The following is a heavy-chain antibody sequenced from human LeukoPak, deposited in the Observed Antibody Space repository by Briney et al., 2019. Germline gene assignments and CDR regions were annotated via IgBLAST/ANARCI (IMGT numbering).Heavy chain of an antibody. V-gene: IGHV1-69*05. CDR1: GGTFSSYA. CDR3: ARIAAYYYDSSGYYFFDY. J-gene: IGHJ4*02. D-gene: IGHD3-22*01. CDR2: IIPIFGTA. Sequence: SVKVSCKASGGTFSSYAISWVRQAPGQGLGWMGGIIPIFGTANYAQKFQGRVTITTDESTSTAYMELSSLRSEDTAVYYCARIAAYYYDSSGYYFFDYWGQGTLVTVSS.